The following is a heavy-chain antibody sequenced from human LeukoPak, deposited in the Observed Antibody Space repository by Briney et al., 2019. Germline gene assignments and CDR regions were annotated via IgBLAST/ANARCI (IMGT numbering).Heavy chain of an antibody. J-gene: IGHJ3*02. CDR2: IYHSGST. D-gene: IGHD3-3*01. CDR1: GYSISSGYY. CDR3: ARTYYDFWSGYYPRDAFDI. Sequence: SETLSLTCAVSGYSISSGYYWGWIRQPPGKGLEWIGNIYHSGSTYYNPSLKSRVTISVDTSKNQFSLKLSSVTAADTAVYYCARTYYDFWSGYYPRDAFDIWGQGTMVTVSS. V-gene: IGHV4-38-2*01.